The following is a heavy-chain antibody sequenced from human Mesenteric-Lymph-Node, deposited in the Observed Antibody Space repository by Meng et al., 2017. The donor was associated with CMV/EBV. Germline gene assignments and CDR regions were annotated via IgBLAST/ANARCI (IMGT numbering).Heavy chain of an antibody. CDR3: AEDLDYDYIWGSPNFQL. D-gene: IGHD3-16*01. V-gene: IGHV1-18*01. CDR2: ISAYNGNT. Sequence: ASVKVSCKASGYTFTTYGISWVRQAPGQGLEWMGWISAYNGNTNYAQKVQGRVTMTTDTFTSTAYMELRSLRSDDTAVYYCAEDLDYDYIWGSPNFQLWGQGTLVTVSS. J-gene: IGHJ1*01. CDR1: GYTFTTYG.